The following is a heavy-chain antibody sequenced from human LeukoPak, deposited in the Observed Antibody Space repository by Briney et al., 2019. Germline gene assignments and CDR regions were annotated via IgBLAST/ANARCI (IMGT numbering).Heavy chain of an antibody. CDR2: ISYDGSNK. CDR3: AQIASYDYFDY. CDR1: GFTFSSYG. V-gene: IGHV3-30*03. D-gene: IGHD3-10*01. Sequence: PGGSLRLSCAASGFTFSSYGMHWVRQAPGKGLEWVAVISYDGSNKYYADSVKGRFTISRDNSKNTLHLQMNSLRAEDTAVYYCAQIASYDYFDYWGQGTLVTVSS. J-gene: IGHJ4*02.